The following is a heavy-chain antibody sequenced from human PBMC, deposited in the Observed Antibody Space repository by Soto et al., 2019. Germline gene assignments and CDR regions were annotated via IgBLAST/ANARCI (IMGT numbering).Heavy chain of an antibody. Sequence: QVQLVQSGAEVKKPGASVKVSCKASGYTFTNYAMHWVRQAPGQRLEWMGGINAGNGNTKYSQKIQGRVTITRDTSASTAYMDLSSLRSEDTAVYYCARGPGGPAGPGDYWGQGTLVTVS. J-gene: IGHJ4*02. CDR2: INAGNGNT. CDR3: ARGPGGPAGPGDY. V-gene: IGHV1-3*01. CDR1: GYTFTNYA. D-gene: IGHD2-15*01.